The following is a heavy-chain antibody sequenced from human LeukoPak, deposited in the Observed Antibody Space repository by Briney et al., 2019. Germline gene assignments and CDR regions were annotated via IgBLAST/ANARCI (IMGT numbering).Heavy chain of an antibody. Sequence: PGGSLRLSCAASEFTFSSYAMSWVRQAPGKGLEWVSAISDSGGRTYYADSVKGRFTISRDNSKNTLYLQMNSLRAEDTAVYYCAKAIYSGSYYGLYFQHWGQGTLVTVSS. CDR3: AKAIYSGSYYGLYFQH. J-gene: IGHJ1*01. D-gene: IGHD1-26*01. CDR1: EFTFSSYA. CDR2: ISDSGGRT. V-gene: IGHV3-23*01.